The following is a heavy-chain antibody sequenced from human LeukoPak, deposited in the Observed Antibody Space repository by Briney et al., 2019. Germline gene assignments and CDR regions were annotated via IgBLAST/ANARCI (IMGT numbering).Heavy chain of an antibody. CDR1: GFTFSYYW. CDR3: TTDQPTYYYDWGGFDY. V-gene: IGHV3-15*01. J-gene: IGHJ4*02. D-gene: IGHD3-10*02. CDR2: IKSKTDGGTT. Sequence: PGGSLRLSCAASGFTFSYYWMHWVRQAPGKGLEWVGRIKSKTDGGTTDYAAPVKGRFTISRDDSKNTLYLQMNSLKTEDTAVYYCTTDQPTYYYDWGGFDYWGQGTLVTVSS.